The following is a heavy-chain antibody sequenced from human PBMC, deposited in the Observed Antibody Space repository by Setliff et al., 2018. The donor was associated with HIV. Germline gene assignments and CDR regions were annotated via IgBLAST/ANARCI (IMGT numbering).Heavy chain of an antibody. V-gene: IGHV4-34*09. D-gene: IGHD3-10*01. CDR2: VNAEIKHGGST. CDR1: GGSFSGYY. Sequence: SETLSLTCAVYGGSFSGYYWTWIRQPPGQRLEWIGEVNAEIKHGGSTNYNPSLKSRVTISVDISKKRFSLKLTSVTAADTAVYYCARLHTDYGSWFFDLWGQGILVTVSS. CDR3: ARLHTDYGSWFFDL. J-gene: IGHJ5*02.